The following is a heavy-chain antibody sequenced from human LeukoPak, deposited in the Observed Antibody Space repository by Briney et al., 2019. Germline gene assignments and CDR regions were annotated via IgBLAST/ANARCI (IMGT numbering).Heavy chain of an antibody. CDR3: ARVWFGELYSDY. Sequence: HSGGSLRLSCAASGFTFSSYEMNWVRQAPGKGLEWVSYISSSGSTIYYADSVKGRFTISRDNAKNSLHLQMNSLRAEDTAVYYCARVWFGELYSDYWGQGTLVTVSS. D-gene: IGHD3-10*01. CDR1: GFTFSSYE. J-gene: IGHJ4*02. CDR2: ISSSGSTI. V-gene: IGHV3-48*03.